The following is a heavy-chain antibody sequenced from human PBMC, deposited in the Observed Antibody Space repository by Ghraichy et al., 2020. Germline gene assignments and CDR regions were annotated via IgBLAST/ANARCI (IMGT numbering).Heavy chain of an antibody. J-gene: IGHJ3*02. D-gene: IGHD3-16*01. V-gene: IGHV4-30-4*01. CDR1: GDSIGSDDYY. CDR3: ARHINDYVWGTHDAFDI. CDR2: IYDSGTT. Sequence: SETLSLTCTVSGDSIGSDDYYWSWLRQSPGKGLEHIGYIYDSGTTYYNPSLKSRLSISLDTSKNHFSLELSSVTAADTAVYSWARHINDYVWGTHDAFDIWGQGTLVTVSS.